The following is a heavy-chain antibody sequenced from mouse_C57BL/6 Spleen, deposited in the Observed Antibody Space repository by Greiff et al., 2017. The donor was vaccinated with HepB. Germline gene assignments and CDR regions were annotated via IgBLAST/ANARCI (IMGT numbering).Heavy chain of an antibody. CDR1: GYTFTSYW. CDR2: IDPSDSYT. D-gene: IGHD1-1*01. V-gene: IGHV1-50*01. Sequence: VQLQQPGAELVKPGASVKLSCKASGYTFTSYWMQWVKQRPGQGLEWIGEIDPSDSYTNYNQKFKGKATLTVDTSSSTAYMQLSSLTSEDSAVYYCAILYYYGSSPDYWGQGTSVTVSS. CDR3: AILYYYGSSPDY. J-gene: IGHJ4*01.